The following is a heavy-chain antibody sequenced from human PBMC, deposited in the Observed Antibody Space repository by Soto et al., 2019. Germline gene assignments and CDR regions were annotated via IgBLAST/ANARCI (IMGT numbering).Heavy chain of an antibody. V-gene: IGHV4-59*01. CDR1: GGSIISYY. CDR3: TRSPHNVPKVSYHGMDV. CDR2: FSNSGST. Sequence: QVQLQESGPGLVKPPETLSLTCSVSGGSIISYYWSWVRQAPGKGLEWIGYFSNSGSTNYNPSLKNRVSISADTSKNQFSLELTSVTAADTAMYFCTRSPHNVPKVSYHGMDVWGQGTTVTVSS. J-gene: IGHJ6*02. D-gene: IGHD3-10*02.